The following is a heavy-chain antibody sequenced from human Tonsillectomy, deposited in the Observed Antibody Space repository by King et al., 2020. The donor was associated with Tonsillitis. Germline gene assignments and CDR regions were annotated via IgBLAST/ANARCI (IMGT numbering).Heavy chain of an antibody. J-gene: IGHJ4*02. CDR3: ARELEWADGAFDY. D-gene: IGHD3-3*01. V-gene: IGHV4-34*01. CDR2: INHRGST. CDR1: GGSFSGYY. Sequence: HVQLQQWGAGLLKPSETLSLTCAVYGGSFSGYYWTWSRQPLGKGLEWVGEINHRGSTNYNPSHKSRVTISVDTSKNHFSLKLSSVTAADTAVYFCARELEWADGAFDYWGQGTLVTVSS.